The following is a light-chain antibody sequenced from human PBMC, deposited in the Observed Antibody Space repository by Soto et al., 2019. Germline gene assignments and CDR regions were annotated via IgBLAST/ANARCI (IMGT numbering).Light chain of an antibody. Sequence: QSALTQPASVSGSPGQSITISCTGTSSDVGSYNLVSWYQQHPGKAPKLMIYEGSKRPSGVSNRFSGSKSGNTASLRISGLQAEDEADYYCCSYAGSSISWVFGGGTKLTVL. CDR2: EGS. J-gene: IGLJ3*02. CDR1: SSDVGSYNL. CDR3: CSYAGSSISWV. V-gene: IGLV2-23*01.